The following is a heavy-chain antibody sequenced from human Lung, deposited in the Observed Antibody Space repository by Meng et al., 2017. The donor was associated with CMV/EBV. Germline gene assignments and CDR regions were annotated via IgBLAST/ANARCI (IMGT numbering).Heavy chain of an antibody. Sequence: GESLRLSCVASGFTFSGYSMNWVRQTPGKGLEWVSSITSRSSNTYYSDSVKGRFTISRDNAKNSLYLQMNSLRDEDTAVYYCARDLILGVVGARPRGPGDLWGHGTLVTVSS. CDR3: ARDLILGVVGARPRGPGDL. CDR2: ITSRSSNT. CDR1: GFTFSGYS. D-gene: IGHD1-26*01. J-gene: IGHJ4*01. V-gene: IGHV3-21*01.